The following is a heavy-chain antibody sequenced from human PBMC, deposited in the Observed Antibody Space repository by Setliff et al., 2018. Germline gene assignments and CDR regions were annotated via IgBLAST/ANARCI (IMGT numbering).Heavy chain of an antibody. D-gene: IGHD4-4*01. J-gene: IGHJ3*02. CDR1: GGSIRSGNDL. V-gene: IGHV4-30-4*01. CDR2: ISAYTGRA. CDR3: AREVIDPVSSDAFDI. Sequence: PSETLSLTCTVSGGSIRSGNDLWSWLRQSPGKGLEWIAYISAYTGRAYYNPSLQSRAALSADTSKSQFSLRLTSVTAADTAVYYCAREVIDPVSSDAFDIWGQGGMVTVSS.